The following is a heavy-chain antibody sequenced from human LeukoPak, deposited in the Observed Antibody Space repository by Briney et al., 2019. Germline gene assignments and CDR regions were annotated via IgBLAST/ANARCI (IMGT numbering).Heavy chain of an antibody. D-gene: IGHD3-3*01. CDR1: GYTFTGYY. Sequence: GASVKVSCKASGYTFTGYYIHWVRQAPGQGLEWMGWINPNSGGTNYAQKFQGRVTMTRDMSISTAYMELSRLRSDDTAVYYCARGPRGGEWLFCDYWGQGTLVTVSS. CDR3: ARGPRGGEWLFCDY. V-gene: IGHV1-2*02. J-gene: IGHJ4*02. CDR2: INPNSGGT.